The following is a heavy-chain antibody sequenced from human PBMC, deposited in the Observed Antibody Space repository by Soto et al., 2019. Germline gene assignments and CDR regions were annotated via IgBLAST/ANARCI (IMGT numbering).Heavy chain of an antibody. J-gene: IGHJ6*02. Sequence: GGLLRLSCEASGFNFRTYGMYWVRQAPGKGLEWVAVIAYDGTNQYYAHSVRGRITISRDNSKNTLYLQMNSLREDDTAVYYCAREGYSGYDYRIGHYFYYGMDVWGQGTTVTVSS. V-gene: IGHV3-30*03. CDR2: IAYDGTNQ. CDR1: GFNFRTYG. D-gene: IGHD5-12*01. CDR3: AREGYSGYDYRIGHYFYYGMDV.